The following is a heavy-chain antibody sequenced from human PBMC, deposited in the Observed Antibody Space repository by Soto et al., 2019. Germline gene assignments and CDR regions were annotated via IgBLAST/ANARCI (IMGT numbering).Heavy chain of an antibody. CDR2: ISAYNGNT. J-gene: IGHJ4*02. CDR3: ARDSYDSVDSSTYFDY. Sequence: ASVKVSCKASGYTFTSYGISWVRQAPGQGLEWMGWISAYNGNTNYAQKLQGRVTMTTDTSTSTAYMELRSLRSDDTAVYYCARDSYDSVDSSTYFDYWGQEPLVPFPS. D-gene: IGHD4-17*01. V-gene: IGHV1-18*01. CDR1: GYTFTSYG.